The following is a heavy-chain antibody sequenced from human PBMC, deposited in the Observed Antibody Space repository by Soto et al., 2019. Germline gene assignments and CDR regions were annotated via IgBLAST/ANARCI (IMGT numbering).Heavy chain of an antibody. CDR3: ARAMGNSYGYGWFDP. V-gene: IGHV3-74*01. D-gene: IGHD5-18*01. J-gene: IGHJ5*02. Sequence: EVQLVESGGGLVQPGGSLRLSCAASGFTFSSYWMHWVRQAPGKGLVWVSRINSDVSSTAYADSVKGRFTISRDNAKNTLDLQMNSLRAEDTAVYYCARAMGNSYGYGWFDPWGQGTLVTVSS. CDR2: INSDVSST. CDR1: GFTFSSYW.